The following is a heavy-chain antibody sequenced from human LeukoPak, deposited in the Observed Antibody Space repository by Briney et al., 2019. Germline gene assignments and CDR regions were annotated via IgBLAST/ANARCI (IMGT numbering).Heavy chain of an antibody. J-gene: IGHJ4*02. D-gene: IGHD3-16*02. Sequence: PGGSLRLSYAASGFTFSSYAMSWVRQAPGKGLEWVSAISGSGGSTYYADSVKGRFTISRDNSKNTLYLQMNSLRAEDTAVYYCAKAGYDYVWGSYRYVYYFDYWGQGTLVTVSS. CDR3: AKAGYDYVWGSYRYVYYFDY. CDR2: ISGSGGST. CDR1: GFTFSSYA. V-gene: IGHV3-23*01.